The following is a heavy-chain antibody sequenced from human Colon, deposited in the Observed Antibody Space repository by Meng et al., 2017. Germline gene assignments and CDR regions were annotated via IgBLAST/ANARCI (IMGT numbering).Heavy chain of an antibody. CDR2: INPNSGVT. J-gene: IGHJ4*02. CDR1: GYTCTTFF. V-gene: IGHV1-2*05. CDR3: ARMGAGAAFDF. Sequence: QVHLVQSGAEVKTPGSSVKFSCEASGYTCTTFFLNWVRQTPDQGFEWLGRINPNSGVTNFAQKFQGRVTMTRDTSISTAYMELASLRSDDTGVYYCARMGAGAAFDFWGQGTLVTVSS. D-gene: IGHD1-26*01.